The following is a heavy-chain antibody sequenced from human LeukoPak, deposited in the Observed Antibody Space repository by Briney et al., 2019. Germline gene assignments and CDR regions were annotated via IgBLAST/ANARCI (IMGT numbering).Heavy chain of an antibody. CDR2: IYYSGST. D-gene: IGHD6-19*01. Sequence: SETLSLTCAVYGGSFSGYYWSWIRQPPGKGLEWIGYIYYSGSTNYNPSLKSRVTISVDTSKNQFSLKLSSVTAADTAVYYCARAWLGPGSGWPLDYWGQGTLVTVSS. J-gene: IGHJ4*02. CDR3: ARAWLGPGSGWPLDY. V-gene: IGHV4-59*01. CDR1: GGSFSGYY.